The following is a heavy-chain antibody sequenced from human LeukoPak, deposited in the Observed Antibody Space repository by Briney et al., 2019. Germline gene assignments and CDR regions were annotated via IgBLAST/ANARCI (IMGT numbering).Heavy chain of an antibody. Sequence: GGSLRLSCTASGFTVSSNYMSWVRQAPGKGLEWVSVIYSGGSTYYADSVKGRFTFSRDNSKNTLYLQMNSLRAEDTAVYYCARTRIATACTGVCCFDSWGQGTLVTVSS. CDR3: ARTRIATACTGVCCFDS. CDR2: IYSGGST. D-gene: IGHD6-13*01. CDR1: GFTVSSNY. V-gene: IGHV3-53*01. J-gene: IGHJ4*02.